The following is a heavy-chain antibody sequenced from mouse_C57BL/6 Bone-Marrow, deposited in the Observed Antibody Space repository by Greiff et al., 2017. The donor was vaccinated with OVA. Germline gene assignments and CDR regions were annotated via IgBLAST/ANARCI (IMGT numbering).Heavy chain of an antibody. CDR2: IWSGGST. Sequence: QVQLQQSGPGLVQPSQSLSITCTVSGFSLTSYGVHWVRQSPGKGLEWLGVIWSGGSTDYNAAFISRLSISKDNSKSQVFFKMNSLQADDTAIYYCARKVWGSVKSYYYAMDYWGQGTSVTVSS. CDR3: ARKVWGSVKSYYYAMDY. CDR1: GFSLTSYG. J-gene: IGHJ4*01. V-gene: IGHV2-2*01. D-gene: IGHD3-1*01.